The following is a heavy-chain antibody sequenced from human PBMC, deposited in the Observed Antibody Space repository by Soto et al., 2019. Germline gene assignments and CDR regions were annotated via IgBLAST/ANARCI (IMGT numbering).Heavy chain of an antibody. V-gene: IGHV1-46*01. D-gene: IGHD6-25*01. Sequence: QVQLVQSGAEVKKPGASVNISCKESGYTFINYYIHWVRQAPGQGLEWMAIINPTGGSTNYAQRFQGRVTLTMDTSTTTVYMELSSLRFEDTAVYYCARDLAAGDYWGQGTLVTVSS. J-gene: IGHJ4*02. CDR2: INPTGGST. CDR3: ARDLAAGDY. CDR1: GYTFINYY.